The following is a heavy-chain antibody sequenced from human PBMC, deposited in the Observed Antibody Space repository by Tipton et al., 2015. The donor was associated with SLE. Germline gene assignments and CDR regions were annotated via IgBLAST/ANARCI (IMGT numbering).Heavy chain of an antibody. CDR3: ARGTTMVRRVWYFDL. CDR1: GGTFNTYS. D-gene: IGHD3-10*01. Sequence: QLVQSGPEVKKPGSSVKVSCKASGGTFNTYSIAWVRQAPGQGLEWMGGSIAVFGTPKYAQRFQDRVSITTDESTSTAYMELSSLRSEDTAVYYCARGTTMVRRVWYFDLWGRGTLVTVSS. V-gene: IGHV1-69*05. CDR2: SIAVFGTP. J-gene: IGHJ2*01.